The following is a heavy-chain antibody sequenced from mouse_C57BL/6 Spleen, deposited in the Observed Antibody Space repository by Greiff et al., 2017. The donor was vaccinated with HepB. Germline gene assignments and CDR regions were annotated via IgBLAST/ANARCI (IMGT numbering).Heavy chain of an antibody. CDR1: GYTFTDYY. Sequence: QVQLKESGAELVRPGASVKLSCKASGYTFTDYYINWVKQRPGQGLEWIARIYPGSGNTYYNEKVKGKATLTAEKSSSTAYMQLSSLTSEDSAVYFCARENGNYPSWFAYWGQGTLVTVSA. V-gene: IGHV1-76*01. J-gene: IGHJ3*01. D-gene: IGHD2-1*01. CDR3: ARENGNYPSWFAY. CDR2: IYPGSGNT.